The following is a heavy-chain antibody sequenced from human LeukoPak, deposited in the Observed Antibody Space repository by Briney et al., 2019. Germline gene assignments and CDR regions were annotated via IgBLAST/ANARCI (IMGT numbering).Heavy chain of an antibody. Sequence: PGGSLRLSCAASGFTFSSYAMSWVRQAPGKGLEWVSAISGSGGGTYYADSVKGRFTISRDNSKNTLYLQMNSLRAEDTAVYYCAKVTATIKGSYYYYMDVWGKGTTVTVSS. V-gene: IGHV3-23*01. CDR2: ISGSGGGT. CDR1: GFTFSSYA. CDR3: AKVTATIKGSYYYYMDV. J-gene: IGHJ6*03. D-gene: IGHD5-24*01.